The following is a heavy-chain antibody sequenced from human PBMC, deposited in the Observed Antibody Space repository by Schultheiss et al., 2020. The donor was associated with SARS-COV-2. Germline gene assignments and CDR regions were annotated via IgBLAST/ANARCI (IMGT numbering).Heavy chain of an antibody. CDR3: ARDFRPFSSSGGSCYFDY. Sequence: GGSLRLSCAASGFPFSSYNLHWVRQPPGKGLEWVAVIWSDGSRIYYADSVKGRFTISRDNSKNTLYLQMNSLRAEDTAVYYCARDFRPFSSSGGSCYFDYWGQGTLVTVSS. V-gene: IGHV3-33*08. J-gene: IGHJ4*02. CDR2: IWSDGSRI. D-gene: IGHD2-15*01. CDR1: GFPFSSYN.